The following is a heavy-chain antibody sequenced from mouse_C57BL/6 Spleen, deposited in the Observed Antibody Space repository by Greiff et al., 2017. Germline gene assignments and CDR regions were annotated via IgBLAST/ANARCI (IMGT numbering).Heavy chain of an antibody. CDR2: ISSGSSTI. D-gene: IGHD1-1*01. CDR1: GFTFSDYG. Sequence: DVKLVESGGGLVKPGGSLKLSCAASGFTFSDYGMHWVRQAPEKGLEWVAYISSGSSTIYYADTVKGRFTISRANAKNTLFLQMTSLRSEGTAMYYSAREDYRSIYNWYFEVWGAERTGTVSS. CDR3: AREDYRSIYNWYFEV. J-gene: IGHJ1*01. V-gene: IGHV5-17*01.